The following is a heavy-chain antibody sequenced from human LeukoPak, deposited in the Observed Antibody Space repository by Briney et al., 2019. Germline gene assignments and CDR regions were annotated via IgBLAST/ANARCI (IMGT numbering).Heavy chain of an antibody. D-gene: IGHD2-8*02. CDR2: IAHHGNNK. CDR3: AKDGSWSCTD. V-gene: IGHV3-30*02. Sequence: GGSLRLSCGASGFTFSSSAMHWVRQGPGKGLEWVAYIAHHGNNKYYADSVKGRFTISRDNSKGSLYLQMNSLRADDTAVYYCAKDGSWSCTDWGQGTLVRVSS. CDR1: GFTFSSSA. J-gene: IGHJ4*02.